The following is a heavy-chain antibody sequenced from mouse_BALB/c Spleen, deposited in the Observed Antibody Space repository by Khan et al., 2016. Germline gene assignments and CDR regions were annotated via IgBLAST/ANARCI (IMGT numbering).Heavy chain of an antibody. CDR3: ASGGLNYDYAMDY. J-gene: IGHJ4*01. V-gene: IGHV1S137*01. CDR2: ISTYYGDT. CDR1: GYTFTDYA. D-gene: IGHD2-1*01. Sequence: QVQLQQSGAELVRPGVSVKISCKGYGYTFTDYAMHWVKQSHAKSLERIGVISTYYGDTSYNQKFEGKATMTVDKSSSTAYLELARLSSEDSAIYDLASGGLNYDYAMDYWGQGTSVTLSS.